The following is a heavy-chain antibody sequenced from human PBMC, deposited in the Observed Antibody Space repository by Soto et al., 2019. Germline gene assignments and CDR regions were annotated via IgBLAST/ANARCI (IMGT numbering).Heavy chain of an antibody. J-gene: IGHJ4*02. D-gene: IGHD2-2*01. CDR3: ARAHIVVVPAAMGGPDY. V-gene: IGHV3-30-3*01. Sequence: QVQLVESGGGVVQPGRSLRLSCAASGFTFSSYAMHWVRQAPGKGLEWVAVISYDGSNKYYADSVKGRFTISRDNSKNTLYLQMNSLGAEDTAVYYCARAHIVVVPAAMGGPDYWGQGTLVNVSS. CDR1: GFTFSSYA. CDR2: ISYDGSNK.